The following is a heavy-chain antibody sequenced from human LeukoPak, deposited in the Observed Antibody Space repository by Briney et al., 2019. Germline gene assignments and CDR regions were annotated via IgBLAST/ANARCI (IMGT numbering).Heavy chain of an antibody. J-gene: IGHJ4*02. CDR3: ASLTLSDTSGYGEFDY. V-gene: IGHV4-59*08. D-gene: IGHD3-22*01. Sequence: SETLSLTCTVSGGSISGYYWSWIRQPPGKGLEWIGYIHYSGRTDYNPSLKSRVTISIDTSKNQFSLEVNSVTAADTAVYYCASLTLSDTSGYGEFDYWGQGTLVTVSS. CDR1: GGSISGYY. CDR2: IHYSGRT.